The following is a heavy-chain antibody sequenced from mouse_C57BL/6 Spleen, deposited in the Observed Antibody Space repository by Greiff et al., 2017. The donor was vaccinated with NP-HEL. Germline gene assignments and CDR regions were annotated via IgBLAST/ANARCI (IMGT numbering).Heavy chain of an antibody. Sequence: EVMLVESGGGLVKPGGSLKLSCAASGFTFSSYAMSWVRQTPEKRLEWVATISDGGSYTYYPDNVKGRFTISRDNAKNNLYLQMSHLKSEDTAMYYCAREGQLGRWYCDVWGTGTTVTVSS. CDR3: AREGQLGRWYCDV. CDR1: GFTFSSYA. CDR2: ISDGGSYT. J-gene: IGHJ1*03. D-gene: IGHD4-1*02. V-gene: IGHV5-4*01.